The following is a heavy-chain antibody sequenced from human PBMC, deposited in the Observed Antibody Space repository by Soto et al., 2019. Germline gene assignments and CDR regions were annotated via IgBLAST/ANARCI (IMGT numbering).Heavy chain of an antibody. Sequence: GGSLRLSCAASGFTFSSYSMNWVRQAPGKGLEWVSYISGSGSTIYYADSVKGRFTISRDNAKNSLYLQMNSLRAEDTAVYYCARDLVSGVYYHDAFDIWGQGTMVTVS. CDR3: ARDLVSGVYYHDAFDI. CDR2: ISGSGSTI. J-gene: IGHJ3*02. D-gene: IGHD3-10*01. V-gene: IGHV3-48*01. CDR1: GFTFSSYS.